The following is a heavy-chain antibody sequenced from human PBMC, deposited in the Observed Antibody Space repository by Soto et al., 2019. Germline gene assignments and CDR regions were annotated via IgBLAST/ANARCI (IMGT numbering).Heavy chain of an antibody. V-gene: IGHV1-2*02. D-gene: IGHD6-13*01. CDR2: INPNGGT. Sequence: ASVKGSCKASEYSFTGYYLHWVRQAPGQGLEWMGWINPNGGTNFAQNFQGRVTMTSATSISTAYMELSRLRSDDTAVYYCAREGGGSYSGNSGIAFDYWGQGTLVTVSS. CDR1: EYSFTGYY. CDR3: AREGGGSYSGNSGIAFDY. J-gene: IGHJ4*02.